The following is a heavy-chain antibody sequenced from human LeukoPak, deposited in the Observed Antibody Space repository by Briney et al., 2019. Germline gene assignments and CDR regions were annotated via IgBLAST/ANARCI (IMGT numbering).Heavy chain of an antibody. CDR2: ISYSGST. CDR3: ARARNQALLLWFGELEEFDP. V-gene: IGHV4-59*01. CDR1: GDSISSYY. D-gene: IGHD3-10*01. Sequence: PSETLSLTCTVSGDSISSYYWSWIRQPPGKGLEWIGYISYSGSTNYNPSLRSRVTISVDTSKNQFSLKLSSVTAADTAVYYCARARNQALLLWFGELEEFDPWGQGTLVTVSS. J-gene: IGHJ5*02.